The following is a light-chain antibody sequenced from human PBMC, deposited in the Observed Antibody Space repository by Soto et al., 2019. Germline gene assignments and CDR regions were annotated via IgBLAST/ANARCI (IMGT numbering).Light chain of an antibody. CDR1: SSDVGRYDY. CDR3: SSYTTSRTLL. CDR2: EVI. V-gene: IGLV2-14*01. Sequence: QSALTQPASVSGSPGQSITISCTGTSSDVGRYDYVSWYQHHPGTAPKLIIYEVINRPSGVSNRFSGSKSGNTASLTISGLQAEDEADFYCSSYTTSRTLLFGTGTKLTVL. J-gene: IGLJ1*01.